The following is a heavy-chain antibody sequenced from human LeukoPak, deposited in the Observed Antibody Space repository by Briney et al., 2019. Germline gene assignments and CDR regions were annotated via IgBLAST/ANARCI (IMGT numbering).Heavy chain of an antibody. Sequence: GGSLRLSCAASGFTFSTYTMNWVRQAPGKGLEWVSSISSIGSTIYYADSVKGRFTTSRDNAKNSLYLQMNSLRVEDTAVYYCVRDLGATIFDFDYWGQGTLVTVS. CDR3: VRDLGATIFDFDY. J-gene: IGHJ4*02. V-gene: IGHV3-48*01. CDR1: GFTFSTYT. D-gene: IGHD1-26*01. CDR2: ISSIGSTI.